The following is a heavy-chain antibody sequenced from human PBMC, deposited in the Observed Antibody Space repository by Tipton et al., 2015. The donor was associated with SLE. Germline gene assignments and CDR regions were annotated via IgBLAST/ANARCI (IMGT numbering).Heavy chain of an antibody. J-gene: IGHJ6*03. CDR3: ARDNTWWELNYYYYMDL. Sequence: SLRLSCAASGFTFSSYSMNWVRQAPGKGLEWVSSISGSSSYIYYADSVKGRFTISRDNARNSLYLQMNSLRAEDTAVYYCARDNTWWELNYYYYMDLWGKGTTVTVS. CDR1: GFTFSSYS. V-gene: IGHV3-21*01. D-gene: IGHD1-26*01. CDR2: ISGSSSYI.